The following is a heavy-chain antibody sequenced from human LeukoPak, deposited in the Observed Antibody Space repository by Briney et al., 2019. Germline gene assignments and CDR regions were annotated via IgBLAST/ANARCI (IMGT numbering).Heavy chain of an antibody. V-gene: IGHV3-7*01. Sequence: GGSLRLSCAASGFTFSSYWMSWVRQAPGKGLEWVANIKQDGSEKYYVDSVKGRFTISRDNAKNSLYLQMNSLRADDTAVYYCARDSSSTHRYPMFDYWGQGTLVTVSS. CDR3: ARDSSSTHRYPMFDY. CDR2: IKQDGSEK. J-gene: IGHJ4*02. CDR1: GFTFSSYW. D-gene: IGHD6-13*01.